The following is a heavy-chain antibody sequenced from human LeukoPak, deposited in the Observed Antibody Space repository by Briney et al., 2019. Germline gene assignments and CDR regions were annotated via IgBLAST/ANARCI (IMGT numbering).Heavy chain of an antibody. CDR1: GGSISSYY. D-gene: IGHD3-3*01. CDR3: ARLTIENYYYYMDV. V-gene: IGHV4-59*01. J-gene: IGHJ6*03. Sequence: SSETLSLTCTVSGGSISSYYWSWIRQPPGKGLEWIGYIYYSGSTNYNPSLKSRVTISVDTSKNQFSLKLSPVTAADTAVYYCARLTIENYYYYMDVWGKGTTVTVSS. CDR2: IYYSGST.